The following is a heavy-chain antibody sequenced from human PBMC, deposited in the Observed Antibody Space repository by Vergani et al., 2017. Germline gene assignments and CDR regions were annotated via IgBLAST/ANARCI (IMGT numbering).Heavy chain of an antibody. D-gene: IGHD3-22*01. CDR3: ARLYGRDSSGSKYFDY. J-gene: IGHJ4*02. CDR1: GYSFTNYW. CDR2: IHPADSDT. V-gene: IGHV5-51*01. Sequence: EVQLVQSGAEVKKPGESLKISCQISGYSFTNYWIGWVRQMPGKGLEWMEIIHPADSDTRYSPSFQGQATISVDKSISTAYLQRSSLRASDSAMYYCARLYGRDSSGSKYFDYWGQGTLVTVSS.